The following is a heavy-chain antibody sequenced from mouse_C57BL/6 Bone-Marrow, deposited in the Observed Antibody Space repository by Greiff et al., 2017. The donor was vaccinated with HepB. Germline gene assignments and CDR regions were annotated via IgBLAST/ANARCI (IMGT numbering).Heavy chain of an antibody. V-gene: IGHV2-4*01. CDR3: AINYYGSPEFAY. J-gene: IGHJ3*01. D-gene: IGHD1-1*01. CDR1: GFSLTSYG. Sequence: VQLQQSGPGLVQPSQSLSITCTVSGFSLTSYGVHWVRQPPGKGLEWLGVIWSGGSTDYNAAFISRLSISKDNSKSQVFFKMNSLQADDTAIYYCAINYYGSPEFAYWGQGTLVTVSA. CDR2: IWSGGST.